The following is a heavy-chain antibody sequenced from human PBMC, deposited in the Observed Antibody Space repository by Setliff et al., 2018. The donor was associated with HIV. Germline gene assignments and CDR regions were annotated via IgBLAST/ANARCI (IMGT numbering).Heavy chain of an antibody. CDR3: ARGVVLMGITTPWFDP. CDR2: INHSGNI. CDR1: GGSFSVYY. V-gene: IGHV4-34*01. D-gene: IGHD3-22*01. J-gene: IGHJ5*02. Sequence: TLSLTCAVYGGSFSVYYWSWIRQPPGKGLEWVGEINHSGNINYTPSLKSRVTISVHTSKNQFSLKLTSVSAEDPAVYYCARGVVLMGITTPWFDPWGQGTRGTV.